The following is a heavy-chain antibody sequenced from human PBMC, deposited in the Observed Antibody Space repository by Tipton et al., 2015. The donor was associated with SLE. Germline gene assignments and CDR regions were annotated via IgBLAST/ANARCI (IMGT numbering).Heavy chain of an antibody. CDR1: GFTVSSNY. Sequence: SLRLSCAAPGFTVSSNYMSWVRQAPGKGLEWVSVIYSGGSTYYADSVKGRFTISRDNSKNTLYLQMNSLRAEDTAVYYCARDIGGFRGYWGQGTLVTVSS. D-gene: IGHD3-10*01. J-gene: IGHJ4*02. CDR3: ARDIGGFRGY. V-gene: IGHV3-53*01. CDR2: IYSGGST.